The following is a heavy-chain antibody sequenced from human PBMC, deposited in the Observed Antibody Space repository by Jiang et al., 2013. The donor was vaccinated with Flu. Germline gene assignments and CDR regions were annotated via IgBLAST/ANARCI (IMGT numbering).Heavy chain of an antibody. CDR1: GYTFSGYY. D-gene: IGHD2-15*01. J-gene: IGHJ6*02. CDR3: ARERVVVTAPSYSRYFYGMDV. CDR2: INPNGGNV. V-gene: IGHV1-46*01. Sequence: SGAEVKKPGASVKVSCKASGYTFSGYYLHWVRQAPGQGLEWMGIINPNGGNVAYAQNFQGRVTMTGDTSTSTVYMELSGLRSEDTAMYYCARERVVVTAPSYSRYFYGMDVWGQGTTVTVSS.